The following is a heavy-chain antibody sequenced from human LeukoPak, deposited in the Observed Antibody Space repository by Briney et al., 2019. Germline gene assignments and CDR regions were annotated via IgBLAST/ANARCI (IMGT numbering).Heavy chain of an antibody. CDR3: ARDGARSSRVLGYYYYGMDV. D-gene: IGHD2-8*02. CDR1: GGTFSSYA. CDR2: IIPIFGTA. Sequence: GASVKVSCKASGGTFSSYAISWVRQAPGQGLEWMGGIIPIFGTANYAQKFQGRVTITADESTSTAYMELSSLRSEDTAVYYCARDGARSSRVLGYYYYGMDVWGQGATVTVSS. V-gene: IGHV1-69*13. J-gene: IGHJ6*02.